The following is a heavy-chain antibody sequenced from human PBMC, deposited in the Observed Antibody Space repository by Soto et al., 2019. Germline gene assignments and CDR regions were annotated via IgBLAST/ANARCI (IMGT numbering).Heavy chain of an antibody. CDR1: GGSFSGYY. Sequence: QVQLQQWGAGLLKPSETLSLTCAVYGGSFSGYYWSWIRQPPGKGLEWIGEINHSGSTNYNPSLKSXXTXSXXTSKNQFSLKLSSVTAADTAVYYCANEQHLDAFDIWGQGTMVTVSS. D-gene: IGHD6-13*01. CDR3: ANEQHLDAFDI. CDR2: INHSGST. J-gene: IGHJ3*02. V-gene: IGHV4-34*01.